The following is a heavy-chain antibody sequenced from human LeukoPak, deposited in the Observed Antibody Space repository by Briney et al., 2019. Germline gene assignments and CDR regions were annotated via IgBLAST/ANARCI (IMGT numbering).Heavy chain of an antibody. V-gene: IGHV3-23*01. CDR2: ISGSGGST. CDR3: AKLGVQLWLRVSDY. Sequence: GGSLRLSCAASGFTFDDYAMHWVRQAPGKGLEWVSAISGSGGSTYYADSVKGRFTISRDNSKNTLYLQMNSLRAEDTAVYYCAKLGVQLWLRVSDYWGQGTLVTVSS. D-gene: IGHD5-18*01. CDR1: GFTFDDYA. J-gene: IGHJ4*02.